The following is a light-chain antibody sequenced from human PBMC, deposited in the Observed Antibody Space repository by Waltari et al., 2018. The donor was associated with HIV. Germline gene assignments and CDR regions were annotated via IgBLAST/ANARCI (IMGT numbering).Light chain of an antibody. CDR2: EVR. CDR1: SSDVGAYNF. CDR3: SSFTRRNNVI. Sequence: QSALPQPASVSESPGQSITISCTGTSSDVGAYNFVSWYQHHPGKVPEIILFEVRNPPSGMSGRFSGSKSGNTASLTISGLRDEDEADYYCSSFTRRNNVIFGGGTKLTVL. J-gene: IGLJ2*01. V-gene: IGLV2-14*01.